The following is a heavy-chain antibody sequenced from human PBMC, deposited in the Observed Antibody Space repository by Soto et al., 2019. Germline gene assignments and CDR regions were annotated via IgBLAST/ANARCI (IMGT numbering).Heavy chain of an antibody. CDR3: ARDDGFLGYCSGGSCYPPDY. J-gene: IGHJ4*02. D-gene: IGHD2-15*01. CDR2: IWYDGSNK. V-gene: IGHV3-33*01. Sequence: GGSLRLSCAASGFTFSSYGMHWVRQAPGKGLEWVAVIWYDGSNKYYADSVKGRFTISRDNSKNTLYLQMNSLRAEDTAVYYCARDDGFLGYCSGGSCYPPDYWGQGTLVTVSS. CDR1: GFTFSSYG.